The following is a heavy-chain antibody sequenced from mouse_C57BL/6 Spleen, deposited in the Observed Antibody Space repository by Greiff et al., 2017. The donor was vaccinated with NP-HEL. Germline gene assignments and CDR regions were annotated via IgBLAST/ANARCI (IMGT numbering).Heavy chain of an antibody. D-gene: IGHD2-2*01. CDR1: GYAFTNYL. V-gene: IGHV1-54*01. J-gene: IGHJ3*01. CDR2: INPGSGGT. CDR3: AGGYDWFAY. Sequence: VQLQQSGAELVRPGTSVKVSCKASGYAFTNYLIEWVKQRPGQGLEWIGVINPGSGGTNYNEKFKGKATLTADKSSSTAYMQLSSLTSEDSAVYFCAGGYDWFAYWGQGTLVTVSA.